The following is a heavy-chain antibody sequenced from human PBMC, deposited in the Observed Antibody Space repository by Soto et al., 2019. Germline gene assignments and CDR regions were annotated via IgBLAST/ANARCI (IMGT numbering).Heavy chain of an antibody. D-gene: IGHD3-3*01. J-gene: IGHJ6*02. Sequence: QVQLVQSGAEVKKPGSSVKVSCKASGGTFSSYAISWVRQAPGQGLEWMGGIIPIFGTANYAQKFQGRVTITADESTSTAYMELSSLRSEDTAVYCCARGNGFLEWLLYGMDVWGQGTTVTVSS. CDR2: IIPIFGTA. CDR3: ARGNGFLEWLLYGMDV. V-gene: IGHV1-69*01. CDR1: GGTFSSYA.